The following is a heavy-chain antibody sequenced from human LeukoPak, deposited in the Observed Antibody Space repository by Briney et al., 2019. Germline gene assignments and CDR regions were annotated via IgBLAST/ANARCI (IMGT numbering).Heavy chain of an antibody. CDR2: INHSGST. J-gene: IGHJ6*02. CDR1: GGSXSGYY. D-gene: IGHD4-11*01. Sequence: SLTCXXYGGSXSGYYWSWIRQPPGKGLEWIGEINHSGSTNYNPSLKSRVTISVDTSKNQFSLKLSSVTAADTAVYYCARGGSNYNRYYYGMDVWGQGTTVTVSS. V-gene: IGHV4-34*01. CDR3: ARGGSNYNRYYYGMDV.